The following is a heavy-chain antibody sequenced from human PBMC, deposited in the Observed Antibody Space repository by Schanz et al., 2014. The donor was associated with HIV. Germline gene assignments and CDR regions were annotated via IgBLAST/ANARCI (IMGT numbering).Heavy chain of an antibody. D-gene: IGHD4-17*01. CDR3: AKGGFYGDYVSYYYGLDV. J-gene: IGHJ6*02. CDR1: GFTFSDFW. CDR2: IKQDGSEK. V-gene: IGHV3-7*01. Sequence: EVHLVESGGGMVQPGGSVRLSCAAFGFTFSDFWMTWVRQAPGKGLEWVANIKQDGSEKYYADSVKGRFTISRDISKNTLYLQMNSLRAEDTAVYYCAKGGFYGDYVSYYYGLDVWGQGTTVTVSS.